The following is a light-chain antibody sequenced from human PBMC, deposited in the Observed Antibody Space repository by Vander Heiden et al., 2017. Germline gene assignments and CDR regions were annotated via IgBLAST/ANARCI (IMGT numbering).Light chain of an antibody. V-gene: IGLV3-1*01. J-gene: IGLJ2*01. Sequence: SHELTPTPSVSVSPGQTATINCSGDKLEHKYVCWYQQKAGQSPVLVIYEDDKRPSGIPERISGSNSGNTATLTISATQPMAEADYYCQIWDSSTGVAFGGGTKLTVL. CDR3: QIWDSSTGVA. CDR2: EDD. CDR1: KLEHKY.